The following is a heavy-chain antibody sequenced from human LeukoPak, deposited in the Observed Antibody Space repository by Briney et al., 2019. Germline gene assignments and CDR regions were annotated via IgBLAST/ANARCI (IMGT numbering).Heavy chain of an antibody. CDR2: TSWDGGST. J-gene: IGHJ6*03. CDR1: GFTFDDYT. Sequence: GGSLRLSCAASGFTFDDYTMHWDRQAPGKGLEWVSLTSWDGGSTYYADSVKGRFTISRDNSKNSLYLQMNSLRTEDTALYYCAKDYSSSRNYYYYMDVWGKGTTVTVSS. V-gene: IGHV3-43*01. D-gene: IGHD6-6*01. CDR3: AKDYSSSRNYYYYMDV.